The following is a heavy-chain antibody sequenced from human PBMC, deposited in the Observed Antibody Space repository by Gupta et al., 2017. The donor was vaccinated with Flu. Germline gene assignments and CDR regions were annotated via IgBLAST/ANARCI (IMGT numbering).Heavy chain of an antibody. D-gene: IGHD1-26*01. Sequence: LSMHWVRQAPGKGLEWMGGFDPEDGETIYAQKFQGRVTMTEDTSTDTAYMELSSLRSEETAVYYCATHPRVGGSNEYAFDIWGQGTMVTVSS. J-gene: IGHJ3*02. CDR3: ATHPRVGGSNEYAFDI. V-gene: IGHV1-24*01. CDR1: LS. CDR2: FDPEDGET.